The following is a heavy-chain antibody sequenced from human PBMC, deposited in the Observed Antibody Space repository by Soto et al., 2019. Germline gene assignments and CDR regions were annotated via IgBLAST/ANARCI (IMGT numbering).Heavy chain of an antibody. V-gene: IGHV4-31*03. Sequence: PSETLSLTCTVSGGSISSGVYYWSWIRQHPGKGLEWIGYIYYSGSTYYNPSLKSRVTISVDTSKNQFSLKLSSVTAADTAVYYCARVGREYRFVYHFDYWGQGTLVTVSS. D-gene: IGHD2-2*02. CDR1: GGSISSGVYY. J-gene: IGHJ4*02. CDR2: IYYSGST. CDR3: ARVGREYRFVYHFDY.